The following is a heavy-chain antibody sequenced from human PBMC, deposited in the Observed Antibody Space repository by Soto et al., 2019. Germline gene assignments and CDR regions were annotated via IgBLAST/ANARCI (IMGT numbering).Heavy chain of an antibody. D-gene: IGHD2-2*01. CDR3: ARDLHVRAAAMMDV. Sequence: QVQLVESGGGLVKPGGSLRLSCAASGFTFSDYCMHWVRQAPGKGLEWVALIWFDGNTRHYADSVEGRFTISRDNSKNTLHLQMNSLRAEDTAMYFCARDLHVRAAAMMDVWGQGTTVTVSS. CDR2: IWFDGNTR. CDR1: GFTFSDYC. V-gene: IGHV3-33*08. J-gene: IGHJ6*02.